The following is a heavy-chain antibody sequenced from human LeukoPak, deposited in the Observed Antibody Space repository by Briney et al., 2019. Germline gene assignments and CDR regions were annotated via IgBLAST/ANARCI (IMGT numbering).Heavy chain of an antibody. CDR1: GYTFTGYY. J-gene: IGHJ3*02. CDR2: INPNSGGT. CDR3: ARVTDIVVVTATHDAFDI. D-gene: IGHD2-21*02. V-gene: IGHV1-2*02. Sequence: GASVKVSCKASGYTFTGYYMHWVRQAPGQGLEWMGWINPNSGGTNYAQKFQGRVTMTRDTSISTAYMELSRLRSDDTAVYYCARVTDIVVVTATHDAFDIWGQGTMVTVSS.